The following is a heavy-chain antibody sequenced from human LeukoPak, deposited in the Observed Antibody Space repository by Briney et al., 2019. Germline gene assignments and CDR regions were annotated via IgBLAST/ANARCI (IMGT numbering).Heavy chain of an antibody. Sequence: GGSLRLSCAASGFTVSSNYMSWVRQAPGKGLEWVSVIYSRGSTYYADSVKGRFTISRDNSKNTLYLQMNSLRAEDTAVYYCAKEGGRGYSSSWYFDYWGQGTLVTVSS. J-gene: IGHJ4*02. V-gene: IGHV3-53*01. CDR1: GFTVSSNY. D-gene: IGHD6-13*01. CDR2: IYSRGST. CDR3: AKEGGRGYSSSWYFDY.